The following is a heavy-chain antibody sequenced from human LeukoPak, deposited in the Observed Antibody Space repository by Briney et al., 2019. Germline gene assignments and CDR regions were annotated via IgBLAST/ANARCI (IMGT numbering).Heavy chain of an antibody. CDR1: GFTFSSYS. D-gene: IGHD2-2*01. Sequence: GGSLRLSCAASGFTFSSYSMNWVRQAPGKGLEWVSYISSSSSTIYYADSVKGRFTISRDNAKNSQYLQMNSLRDEDTAVYYCARDRDIVVVPTRLDYWGQGTLVTVSS. CDR2: ISSSSSTI. V-gene: IGHV3-48*02. CDR3: ARDRDIVVVPTRLDY. J-gene: IGHJ4*02.